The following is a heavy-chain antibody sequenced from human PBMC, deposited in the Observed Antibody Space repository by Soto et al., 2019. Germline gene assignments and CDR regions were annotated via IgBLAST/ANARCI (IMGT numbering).Heavy chain of an antibody. J-gene: IGHJ5*02. CDR3: ASLGWFPSYNWFDP. CDR1: GYSFTSYW. CDR2: IDPSDSYT. V-gene: IGHV5-10-1*01. D-gene: IGHD6-19*01. Sequence: GESLKISCKGSGYSFTSYWISWVRQMPGKGLEWMGRIDPSDSYTNYSPSFQGHVTISADKSISTAYLQWSSLKASDTATYYCASLGWFPSYNWFDPWGQGTLVTVPQ.